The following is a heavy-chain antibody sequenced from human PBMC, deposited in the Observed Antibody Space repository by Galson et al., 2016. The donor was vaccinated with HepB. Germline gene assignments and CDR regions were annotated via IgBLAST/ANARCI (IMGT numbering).Heavy chain of an antibody. V-gene: IGHV3-30*18. CDR2: ISYDGNNN. Sequence: SLRLSCAGSGFTFSNYGMHWVRQAPGKGLEWMAVISYDGNNNYYADSVKGRFSISRDNSRNTLYLQMNSLRVEDTAIYYCAKDAPYYDFWSGYQDWGQGTLVTVSS. J-gene: IGHJ4*02. CDR1: GFTFSNYG. D-gene: IGHD3-3*01. CDR3: AKDAPYYDFWSGYQD.